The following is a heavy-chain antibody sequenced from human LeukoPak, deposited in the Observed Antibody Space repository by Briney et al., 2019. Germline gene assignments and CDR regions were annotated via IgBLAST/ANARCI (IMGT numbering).Heavy chain of an antibody. CDR2: IYTDGSRS. D-gene: IGHD3-22*01. J-gene: IGHJ5*02. CDR3: ARGGYYSEDWFDP. CDR1: GFTFSNYW. Sequence: GGSLRLSCAASGFTFSNYWMHWVRQAPGKGLVWVSRIYTDGSRSHYADSVKGRFTISRDNAKNTLYLQMNSLRVDDTAVYYCARGGYYSEDWFDPWGQGTLVTVSS. V-gene: IGHV3-74*01.